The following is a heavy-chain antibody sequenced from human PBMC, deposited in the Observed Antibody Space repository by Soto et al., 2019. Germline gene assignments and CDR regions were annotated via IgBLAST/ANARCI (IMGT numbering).Heavy chain of an antibody. D-gene: IGHD4-17*01. CDR2: IYYSGST. J-gene: IGHJ4*02. CDR1: GGSISSYY. V-gene: IGHV4-59*01. CDR3: ARGDYGDYVIDY. Sequence: SETLSLTCTVSGGSISSYYWSWIRQPPGKGLEWIGYIYYSGSTNYNPSLKSRVTISVDTSKNQFSLKLSSVTAADTAVYYCARGDYGDYVIDYWGQGTLVTVSS.